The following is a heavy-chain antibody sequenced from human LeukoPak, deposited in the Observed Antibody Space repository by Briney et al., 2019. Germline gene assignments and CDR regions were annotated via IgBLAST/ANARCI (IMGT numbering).Heavy chain of an antibody. CDR1: GGSISSYY. CDR3: ARDLAKGIAAAGIDDYGMDV. J-gene: IGHJ6*02. Sequence: SETLSLTCTVSGGSISSYYWSWIRQPPGKGLEWIGYIYYSGSTNYNPSLKSRVTISVDTSKNQFSLKLSSVTAADTAVYYCARDLAKGIAAAGIDDYGMDVWGQGTTVTVSS. CDR2: IYYSGST. D-gene: IGHD6-13*01. V-gene: IGHV4-59*01.